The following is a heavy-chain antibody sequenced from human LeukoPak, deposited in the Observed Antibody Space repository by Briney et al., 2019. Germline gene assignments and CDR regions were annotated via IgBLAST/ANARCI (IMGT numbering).Heavy chain of an antibody. CDR2: INPNSGDT. D-gene: IGHD2-2*01. CDR3: ARANPLYCSSTTCLFDY. CDR1: GYTFTGYY. Sequence: ASVKVSCKASGYTFTGYYMHWVPQAPGQGFEWMGWINPNSGDTNYAQKFQGRVTMTRDTSISTAHMELSRLRSDDTAVYYCARANPLYCSSTTCLFDYWGQGNLVTVSS. J-gene: IGHJ4*02. V-gene: IGHV1-2*02.